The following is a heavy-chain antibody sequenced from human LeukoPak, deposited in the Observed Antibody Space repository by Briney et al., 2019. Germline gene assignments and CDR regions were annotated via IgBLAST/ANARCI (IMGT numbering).Heavy chain of an antibody. CDR3: ARDLDSSGWGYYYYYMDV. Sequence: GASVKVSCKASGYTFTSYGISWVRQAPGQGLEWMGWISAYNGNTNYAQKLQGRVTMTTDTSTSTAYMELRSLRSDDTAVYYCARDLDSSGWGYYYYYMDVWGKGTTVTVSS. D-gene: IGHD6-19*01. V-gene: IGHV1-18*01. CDR1: GYTFTSYG. J-gene: IGHJ6*03. CDR2: ISAYNGNT.